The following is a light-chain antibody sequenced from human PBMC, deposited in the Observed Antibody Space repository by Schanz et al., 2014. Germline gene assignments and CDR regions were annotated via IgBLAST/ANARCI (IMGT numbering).Light chain of an antibody. V-gene: IGKV3-11*01. CDR2: DTS. CDR1: RDVERY. CDR3: QQRKYWPPLT. J-gene: IGKJ4*01. Sequence: ETVVTQSPATLSLSPGERATLSCRTSRDVERYLGWYQQKRGQAPRLLIYDTSTRATGVPARFSGSGSGTNFTLTISTLESEDFAIYYCQQRKYWPPLTFGGGTKVEIK.